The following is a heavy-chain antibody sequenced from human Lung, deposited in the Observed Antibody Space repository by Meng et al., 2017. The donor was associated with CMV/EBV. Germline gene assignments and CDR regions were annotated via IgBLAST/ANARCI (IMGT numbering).Heavy chain of an antibody. CDR1: GFPFSSYA. Sequence: GESLKISCAASGFPFSSYAMHWVRQAPGKGLEWVAVISFDGSNKYYADSVKGRFTISRDISKNTLYLQMNSLRAEDTAVYYCARDALYSTSAAFDIWGQGTXVTGSS. D-gene: IGHD6-6*01. CDR2: ISFDGSNK. CDR3: ARDALYSTSAAFDI. J-gene: IGHJ3*02. V-gene: IGHV3-30*04.